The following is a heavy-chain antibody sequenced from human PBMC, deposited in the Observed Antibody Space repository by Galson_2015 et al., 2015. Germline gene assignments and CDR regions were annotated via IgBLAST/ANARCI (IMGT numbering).Heavy chain of an antibody. J-gene: IGHJ3*02. CDR3: ARAVSEGDAFDI. CDR1: GFTFSSYA. V-gene: IGHV3-30-3*01. CDR2: ISYDGSNK. Sequence: SLRLSCAASGFTFSSYAMHWVRQAPGKGLEWVAVISYDGSNKYYADSVKGRFTISRDNSKNTLYLQMNSLRAEDTAVYYCARAVSEGDAFDIWGQGTMVTVSS.